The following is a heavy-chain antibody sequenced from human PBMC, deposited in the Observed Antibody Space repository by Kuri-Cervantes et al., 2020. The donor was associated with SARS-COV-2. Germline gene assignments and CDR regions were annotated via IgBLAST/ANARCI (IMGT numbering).Heavy chain of an antibody. V-gene: IGHV3-21*04. D-gene: IGHD3-16*01. CDR3: AKRMIMITFGGISAFDY. J-gene: IGHJ4*02. Sequence: SCKASGYTFSSHNMNWVRQAPGKGLEWVSSISSSSSYIYYADSVKGRFTISRDNSKNTLYLQMNSLRAEDTAVYYCAKRMIMITFGGISAFDYWGQGTLVTVSS. CDR2: ISSSSSYI. CDR1: GYTFSSHN.